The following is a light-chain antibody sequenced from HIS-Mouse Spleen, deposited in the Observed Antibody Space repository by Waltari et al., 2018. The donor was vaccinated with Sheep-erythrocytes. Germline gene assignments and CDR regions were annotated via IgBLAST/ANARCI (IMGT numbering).Light chain of an antibody. V-gene: IGKV1-33*01. Sequence: IQMTQSPSSLSASVGDRVTITCQANQDINNYLNWYQQKPGKAPKLLIYDASNLETGVPSRFSGSGSGTDFTFTISSLQPEDIATYYCQQYDNLLTFGGGTKVEIK. CDR2: DAS. J-gene: IGKJ4*01. CDR1: QDINNY. CDR3: QQYDNLLT.